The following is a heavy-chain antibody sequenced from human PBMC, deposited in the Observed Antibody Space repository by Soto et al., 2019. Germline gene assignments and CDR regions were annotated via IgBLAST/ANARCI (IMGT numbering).Heavy chain of an antibody. J-gene: IGHJ4*02. D-gene: IGHD3-3*02. V-gene: IGHV4-31*03. CDR2: IYNSGKT. Sequence: QVQLRESGPRLVRPSQTLSLSCTVSGDSMTSDNFFWTWIRQQPGKGLEWLGYIYNSGKTYYNASLKCRITSSVGTSESQFSLRLTSVTAADTAVYYCARGEDMFGHETLNYWGQGTLVTVSS. CDR3: ARGEDMFGHETLNY. CDR1: GDSMTSDNFF.